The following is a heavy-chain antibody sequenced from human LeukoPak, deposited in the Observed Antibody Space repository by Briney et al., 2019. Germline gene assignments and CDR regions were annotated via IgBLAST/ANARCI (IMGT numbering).Heavy chain of an antibody. Sequence: SVTVSCKASGGTFSSYAISWVRQAPGQGLEWMGRIIPILGIANYAQKFQCRVTITADKSTSTAYMELSSLRSEDTAVYYCARDSPEGYNIAVAGTDSQHWGQGTLVTVSS. V-gene: IGHV1-69*04. CDR3: ARDSPEGYNIAVAGTDSQH. CDR1: GGTFSSYA. J-gene: IGHJ1*01. D-gene: IGHD6-19*01. CDR2: IIPILGIA.